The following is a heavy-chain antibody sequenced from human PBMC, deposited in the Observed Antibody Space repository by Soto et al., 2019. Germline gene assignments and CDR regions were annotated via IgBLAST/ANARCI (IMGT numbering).Heavy chain of an antibody. V-gene: IGHV1-46*01. Sequence: ASVKVSCKASGYIFSNYYIHWVRQAPGQGLEWMAIINPLPTSGSTNYAQEFQGRVTVTRDTSTSTVYMELSSLRSEDTAIYYCARDLAAADYWGQGTLVTVSS. D-gene: IGHD6-13*01. J-gene: IGHJ4*02. CDR1: GYIFSNYY. CDR2: INPLPTSGST. CDR3: ARDLAAADY.